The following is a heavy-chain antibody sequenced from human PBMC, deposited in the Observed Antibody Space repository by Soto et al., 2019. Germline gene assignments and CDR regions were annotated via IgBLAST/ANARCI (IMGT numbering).Heavy chain of an antibody. V-gene: IGHV4-30-4*02. CDR2: ISYGGTT. J-gene: IGHJ5*02. CDR3: ARHGDSASWTARVNWFDP. D-gene: IGHD6-13*01. CDR1: GCSISSINNY. Sequence: SDTLSLTFTVSGCSISSINNYWSWILQPPGEGLEWIGFISYGGTTSYSPSLKSRVAISLDTSKNQFSLKLTSVTAADTAVYYCARHGDSASWTARVNWFDPWGQGTLVSVSS.